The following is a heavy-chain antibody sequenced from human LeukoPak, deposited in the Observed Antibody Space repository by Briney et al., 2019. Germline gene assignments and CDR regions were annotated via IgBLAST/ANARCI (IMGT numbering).Heavy chain of an antibody. D-gene: IGHD6-19*01. Sequence: SETLSLTCAVYGGSFSGYYWSWIRQPPGKGLEWIGSIYYSGSTYYNPSLKSRVTISVDTSKNQFSLKLSSVTAADTAVYYCAREVGQWLVWYFDLWGRGTLVTVSS. V-gene: IGHV4-34*01. CDR2: IYYSGST. J-gene: IGHJ2*01. CDR1: GGSFSGYY. CDR3: AREVGQWLVWYFDL.